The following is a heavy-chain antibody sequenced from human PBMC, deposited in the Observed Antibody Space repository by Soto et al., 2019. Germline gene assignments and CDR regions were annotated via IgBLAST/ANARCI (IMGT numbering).Heavy chain of an antibody. J-gene: IGHJ4*02. CDR1: GYTFTSNG. Sequence: QVQLVQSGAEVKKPGASVKVSCKASGYTFTSNGISWVRQAPGQGLEWMGWISAYNGNTNYAQKLQGRVTMTTDTSTSTAYMELRSLRSDATAVYYCARDLAYCGGDCYPIDYWGQGTLVPVSS. V-gene: IGHV1-18*01. CDR2: ISAYNGNT. D-gene: IGHD2-21*02. CDR3: ARDLAYCGGDCYPIDY.